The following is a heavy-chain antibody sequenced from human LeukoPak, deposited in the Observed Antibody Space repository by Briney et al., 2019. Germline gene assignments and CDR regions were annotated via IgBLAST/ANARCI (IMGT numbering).Heavy chain of an antibody. CDR1: GGSISSSDNY. Sequence: SETLSLTCTVSGGSISSSDNYWGWIRQPPGKGLEWIGTIYYSGSTYYNPSPKSRVTISVDTSKNQFSLKLSSVTAADTAVYYCASLRSRSSWTTFYFDYWGQGTLVTVSS. J-gene: IGHJ4*02. D-gene: IGHD6-13*01. CDR3: ASLRSRSSWTTFYFDY. V-gene: IGHV4-39*01. CDR2: IYYSGST.